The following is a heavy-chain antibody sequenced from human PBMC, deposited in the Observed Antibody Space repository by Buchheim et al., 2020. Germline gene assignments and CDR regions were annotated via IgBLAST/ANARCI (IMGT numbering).Heavy chain of an antibody. Sequence: EMQLVESGGGLVQPGGSLRLSCEASGFTFSNYDMHWVRQVPGKGLEWVSHIGTNFRTNYLDSVKGRLTISRENAKNSLYLQMDSLTIGDTAVYYCLRGTVGLPGVDLWGRGTL. CDR1: GFTFSNYD. V-gene: IGHV3-13*01. J-gene: IGHJ1*01. CDR2: IGTNFRT. D-gene: IGHD3-3*01. CDR3: LRGTVGLPGVDL.